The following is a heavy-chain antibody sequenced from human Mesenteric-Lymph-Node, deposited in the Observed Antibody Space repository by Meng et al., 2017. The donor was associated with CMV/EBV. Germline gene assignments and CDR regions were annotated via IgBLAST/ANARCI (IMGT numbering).Heavy chain of an antibody. Sequence: GESLKISCAASGFSFSNHMMNWVRQAPGKGLEWVSSISISSYIYYADSVKDRFTISRDNAKNSLYLQMNSLRAEDAAVYYCVRLFKGGTYFDYWGQGMQVTVSS. J-gene: IGHJ4*02. CDR3: VRLFKGGTYFDY. CDR2: ISISSYI. D-gene: IGHD1-26*01. CDR1: GFSFSNHM. V-gene: IGHV3-21*01.